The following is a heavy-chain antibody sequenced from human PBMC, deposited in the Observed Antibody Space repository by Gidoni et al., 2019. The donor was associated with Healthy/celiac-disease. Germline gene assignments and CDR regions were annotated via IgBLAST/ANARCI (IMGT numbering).Heavy chain of an antibody. Sequence: QVQLVQSGAEVKKPGASVKVSCKASGYTFTGYYMHWVRQAPGQGLEWMGWINPNSGGTNYAQKFQGWVTMTRDTSISTAYMELSRLRSDDTAVYYCARGGAPEDFDWLLYDYFDYWGQGTLVTVSS. CDR1: GYTFTGYY. D-gene: IGHD3-9*01. V-gene: IGHV1-2*04. J-gene: IGHJ4*02. CDR3: ARGGAPEDFDWLLYDYFDY. CDR2: INPNSGGT.